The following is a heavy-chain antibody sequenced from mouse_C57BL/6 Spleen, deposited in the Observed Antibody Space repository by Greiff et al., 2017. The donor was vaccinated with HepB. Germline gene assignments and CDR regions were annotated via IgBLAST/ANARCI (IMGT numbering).Heavy chain of an antibody. Sequence: QVQLQQSGAELVMPGASVKLSCKASGYTFTSYWMHWVKQRPGQGLEWIGEIDPSDSYTNYNQKFKGKSTLTVDKSSSTAYMQLSSLTSEDSAVYYCARLGGYYGYFDVWGTGTTVTVSS. CDR1: GYTFTSYW. J-gene: IGHJ1*03. V-gene: IGHV1-69*01. D-gene: IGHD1-1*02. CDR3: ARLGGYYGYFDV. CDR2: IDPSDSYT.